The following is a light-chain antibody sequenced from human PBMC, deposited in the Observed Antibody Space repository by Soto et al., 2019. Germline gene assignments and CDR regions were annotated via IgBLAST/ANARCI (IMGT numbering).Light chain of an antibody. CDR2: KAS. Sequence: IQLTQSPSSLSTSVRDRVTITCRASQGISSYLAWYQQKPGKAPKLLIYKASSLESGVPSRFSGSGSGTEFTLTISSLQPDDFGSYYCQQYKSYWTFGQGTKVDIK. J-gene: IGKJ1*01. CDR1: QGISSY. CDR3: QQYKSYWT. V-gene: IGKV1-5*03.